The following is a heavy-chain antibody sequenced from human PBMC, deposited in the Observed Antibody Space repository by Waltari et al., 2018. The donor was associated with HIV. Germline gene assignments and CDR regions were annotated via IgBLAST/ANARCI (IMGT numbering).Heavy chain of an antibody. CDR3: AKELRSGYSYYYYGMDV. CDR2: IRYDGNTK. CDR1: GFRCRTSG. V-gene: IGHV3-30*02. Sequence: GQLVDSGGGVVQPGGSVRLSCAAPGFRCRTSGTHCVRQAPGKGLEWVTFIRYDGNTKYYADSVKGRFTISRDNSKNTLYLQMSSLRAEDTAVYYCAKELRSGYSYYYYGMDVWGQGTTVTVSS. D-gene: IGHD2-15*01. J-gene: IGHJ6*02.